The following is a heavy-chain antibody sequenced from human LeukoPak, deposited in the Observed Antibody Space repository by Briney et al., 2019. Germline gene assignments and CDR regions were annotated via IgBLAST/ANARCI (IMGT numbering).Heavy chain of an antibody. CDR3: ARESGETTMYDF. CDR1: GFTFSNYW. J-gene: IGHJ4*02. D-gene: IGHD7-27*01. V-gene: IGHV3-7*01. CDR2: IKPDGSEK. Sequence: GGSLRLSCAASGFTFSNYWMTWVRQAPGKGLEWVANIKPDGSEKYYVDSVKGRFTISRDNAKNSLFLQMDTLRVDDTAVYYCARESGETTMYDFWGQGTLVTVSS.